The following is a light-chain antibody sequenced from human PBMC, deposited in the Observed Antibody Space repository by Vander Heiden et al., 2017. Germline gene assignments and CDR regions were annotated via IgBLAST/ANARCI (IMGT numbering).Light chain of an antibody. CDR3: SSYTGSSTPVV. Sequence: QSALTPPASVSGSPGQSITISCTGTSSDVGFYDYVSWYQQHPGKAPKLMIYEVTNRPSGVSNRFSGSKSGNTASLNISGLQAEDEADYYCSSYTGSSTPVVFGGGTKLTVL. CDR2: EVT. CDR1: SSDVGFYDY. J-gene: IGLJ2*01. V-gene: IGLV2-14*01.